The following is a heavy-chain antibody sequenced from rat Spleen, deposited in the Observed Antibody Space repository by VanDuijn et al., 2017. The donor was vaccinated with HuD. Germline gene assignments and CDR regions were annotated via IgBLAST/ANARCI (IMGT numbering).Heavy chain of an antibody. J-gene: IGHJ3*01. CDR2: ISHDGRNT. CDR3: ARDHDNWFAY. Sequence: EVQLVESGGGLVQPGRSLKLSCAASGFTFSDYYMAWVRQAPTKGLEWVATISHDGRNTYYRDSVKGRFTISRDNAKSTLYLQMDSLRSEDTATYYCARDHDNWFAYWGQGTLVTVSS. V-gene: IGHV5-7*01. CDR1: GFTFSDYY.